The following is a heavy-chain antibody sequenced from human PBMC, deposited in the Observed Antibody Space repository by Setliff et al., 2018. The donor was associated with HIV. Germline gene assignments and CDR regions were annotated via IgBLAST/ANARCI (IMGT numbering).Heavy chain of an antibody. CDR1: GFTFSSYS. CDR2: ISSDGSST. D-gene: IGHD6-6*01. J-gene: IGHJ4*02. CDR3: ASLGGLLYTSSSLRGVDY. V-gene: IGHV3-74*01. Sequence: GGSLRLSCAASGFTFSSYSMNWVRQAPGKGLEWVSSISSDGSSTSYGDSVKGRFTISRDNAKNTLYLQMNSLRAEDTAVYYCASLGGLLYTSSSLRGVDYWGQGTLVTVSS.